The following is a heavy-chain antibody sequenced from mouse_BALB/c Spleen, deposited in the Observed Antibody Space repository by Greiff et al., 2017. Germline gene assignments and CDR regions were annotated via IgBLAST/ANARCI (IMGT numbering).Heavy chain of an antibody. J-gene: IGHJ4*01. V-gene: IGHV3-2*02. Sequence: EVQLQESGPGLVKPSQSLSLTCTVTGYSITSDYAWNWIRQFPGNKLEWMGYISYSGSTSYNPSLKSRISITRDTSKNQFFLQLNSVTTEDTATYYCARGGYGNYEGVDYWGQGTSVTVSS. CDR2: ISYSGST. CDR3: ARGGYGNYEGVDY. CDR1: GYSITSDYA. D-gene: IGHD2-1*01.